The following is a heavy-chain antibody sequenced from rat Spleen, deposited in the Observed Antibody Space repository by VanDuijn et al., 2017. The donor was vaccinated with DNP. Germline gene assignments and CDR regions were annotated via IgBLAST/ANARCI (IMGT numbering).Heavy chain of an antibody. Sequence: EVQLVEAGGDLVQPGRSLKLSCAASGFTFSDYAMAWVRQAPTKGLEWVAFISNSGATTYYRDSVKGRFTISRDNAKSTLYLQMDSLRSEDTATYYCTTWGAYWGQGTLVTVSS. CDR1: GFTFSDYA. J-gene: IGHJ3*01. V-gene: IGHV5S23*01. CDR3: TTWGAY. D-gene: IGHD1-7*01. CDR2: ISNSGATT.